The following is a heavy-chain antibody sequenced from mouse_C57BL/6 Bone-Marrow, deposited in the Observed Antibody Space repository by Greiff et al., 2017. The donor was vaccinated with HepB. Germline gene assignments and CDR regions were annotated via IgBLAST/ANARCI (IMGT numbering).Heavy chain of an antibody. CDR1: GFNIKDYY. V-gene: IGHV14-2*01. CDR3: AYYYGSSSYFDY. Sequence: EVQLVESGAELVKPGASVKLSCTASGFNIKDYYMHWVKQRTEQGLEWIGRIDPEDGETKYAPKFQGKATITADTSSNTAYLQLSSLTSEDTAVYYCAYYYGSSSYFDYWGQGTTLTVSS. J-gene: IGHJ2*01. D-gene: IGHD1-1*01. CDR2: IDPEDGET.